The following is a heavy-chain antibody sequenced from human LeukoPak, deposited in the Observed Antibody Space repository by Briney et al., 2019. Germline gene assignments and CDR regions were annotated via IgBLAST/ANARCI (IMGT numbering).Heavy chain of an antibody. CDR2: ISYDGSNK. D-gene: IGHD2-2*01. CDR3: ARDPDCSSTSCYFPYYYYYMDV. CDR1: GFTFCTYA. Sequence: GGSLRLSCAASGFTFCTYAMHWVRQAPGKGLEWVAVISYDGSNKYYADSVKGRFTISRDNSKNTLYLQMNSLRAEDTAVYYCARDPDCSSTSCYFPYYYYYMDVWGKGTTVTVSS. V-gene: IGHV3-30-3*01. J-gene: IGHJ6*03.